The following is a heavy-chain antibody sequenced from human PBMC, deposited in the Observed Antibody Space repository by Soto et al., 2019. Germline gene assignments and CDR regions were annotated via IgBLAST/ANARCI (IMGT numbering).Heavy chain of an antibody. V-gene: IGHV4-31*03. Sequence: QVQLQESGPGLVKPSQTLSLTCTVSGGSISSGGSYWSWIRQSTGMGLEWIGYIYYSGTTYYNPSLKSRVSISLDTSKNQFSLKLSSVTAADTAIYYCASGHCSSSSCSYLDLWGRGTLVTVSS. J-gene: IGHJ2*01. D-gene: IGHD2-2*01. CDR2: IYYSGTT. CDR1: GGSISSGGSY. CDR3: ASGHCSSSSCSYLDL.